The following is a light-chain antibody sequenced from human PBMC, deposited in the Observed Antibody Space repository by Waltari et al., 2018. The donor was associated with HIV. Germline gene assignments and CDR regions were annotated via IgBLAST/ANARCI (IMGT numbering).Light chain of an antibody. CDR2: GAS. J-gene: IGKJ2*01. V-gene: IGKV3-15*01. CDR3: QQYNDWPPVYT. Sequence: EIVMTQSPATLSVSPGERATLPCRASQSISSNLAWYQHKPGQAPRLLIYGASTRATGIPARFSGSGSGTEFTLTISSLQSEDFAIYYCQQYNDWPPVYTFGQGTKLEI. CDR1: QSISSN.